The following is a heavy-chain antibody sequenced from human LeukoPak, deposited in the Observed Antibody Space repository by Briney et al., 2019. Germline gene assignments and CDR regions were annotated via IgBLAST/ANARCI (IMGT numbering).Heavy chain of an antibody. V-gene: IGHV1-2*02. Sequence: GASVKVSCKASGYTFTGYYMHWVRQAPGQGLEWMGWINPYSGGTNYAQKFQGRVTMTRDTSISTAYMELSRLKSDDTAVFYCARGIIGYYFDYWGQGTLVTVSS. CDR1: GYTFTGYY. CDR3: ARGIIGYYFDY. CDR2: INPYSGGT. J-gene: IGHJ4*02. D-gene: IGHD2-15*01.